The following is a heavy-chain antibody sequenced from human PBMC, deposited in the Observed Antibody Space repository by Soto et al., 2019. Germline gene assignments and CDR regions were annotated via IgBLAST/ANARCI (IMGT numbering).Heavy chain of an antibody. CDR1: GFTFDDYA. CDR2: ISWNSGSI. J-gene: IGHJ4*02. Sequence: GGSLRLSCAASGFTFDDYAMHWVRQAPGKGLEWVSGISWNSGSIGYADSVKGRFTISRDNAKNSLYLQMNSLRAEDTALYYCAKDISGYYDSSGYFDYWCQGTLVTVSS. CDR3: AKDISGYYDSSGYFDY. D-gene: IGHD3-22*01. V-gene: IGHV3-9*01.